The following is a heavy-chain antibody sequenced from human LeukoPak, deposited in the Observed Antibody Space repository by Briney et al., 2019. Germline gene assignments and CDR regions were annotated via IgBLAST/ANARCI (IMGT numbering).Heavy chain of an antibody. D-gene: IGHD3-16*02. J-gene: IGHJ4*02. CDR2: IYYSGST. Sequence: SETLSLTCTVSGGSISSYYWSWIRQPPGKGLEWIGYIYYSGSTNYNPSLKSRVTISVDTSKNQFSLKLSSVTAADTAVYYCARYIWGSYPAFEDYWGQGTLVTVPS. CDR3: ARYIWGSYPAFEDY. V-gene: IGHV4-59*01. CDR1: GGSISSYY.